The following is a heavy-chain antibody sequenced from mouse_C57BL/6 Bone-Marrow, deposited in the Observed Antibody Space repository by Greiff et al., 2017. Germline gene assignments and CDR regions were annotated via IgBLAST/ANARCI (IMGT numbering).Heavy chain of an antibody. D-gene: IGHD2-5*01. CDR3: ASRRYSNYAWFAY. V-gene: IGHV1-26*01. Sequence: VQLQQSGPELVKPGASVKISCKASGYTFTDYYMNWVKQSHGKSLEWIGDINPNNGGTSYNQKFKGKATLTVDKSSSTAYMELRSLTSEDSAVYYCASRRYSNYAWFAYWGKGTLVTVSA. CDR1: GYTFTDYY. J-gene: IGHJ3*01. CDR2: INPNNGGT.